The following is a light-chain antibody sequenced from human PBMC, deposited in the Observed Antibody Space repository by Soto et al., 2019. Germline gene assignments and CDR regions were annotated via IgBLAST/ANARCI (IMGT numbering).Light chain of an antibody. CDR3: QQYSIYPIT. V-gene: IGKV1-5*03. CDR2: KAS. CDR1: QSISSW. Sequence: DIQMTQSPSTLSASVGDRVTITCRASQSISSWLAWYQQKPGKAPKSLIYKASSLESGVPSRFSGGGSGTEFTLTISSLQPDDFATYYCQQYSIYPITFGQGTRLVIK. J-gene: IGKJ5*01.